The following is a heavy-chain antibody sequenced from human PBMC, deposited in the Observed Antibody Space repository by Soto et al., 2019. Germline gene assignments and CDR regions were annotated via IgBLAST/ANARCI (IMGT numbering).Heavy chain of an antibody. CDR3: AREGYCSSTSCFKTLYYYYYYMDV. CDR1: GFTFSSYS. D-gene: IGHD2-2*01. CDR2: ISSSSSTI. J-gene: IGHJ6*03. V-gene: IGHV3-48*01. Sequence: EVQLVESGGGLVQPGGSLRLSCAASGFTFSSYSMNWVRQAPGKGLEWVSYISSSSSTIYYADSVKGRFTISRDNAKNSLYLQMNSLRAEDTAVYYCAREGYCSSTSCFKTLYYYYYYMDVWGKGTTVTVSS.